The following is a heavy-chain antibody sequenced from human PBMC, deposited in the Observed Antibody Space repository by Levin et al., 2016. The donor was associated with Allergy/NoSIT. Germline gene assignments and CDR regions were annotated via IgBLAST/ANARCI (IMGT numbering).Heavy chain of an antibody. CDR2: ISYDGSNK. D-gene: IGHD6-13*01. V-gene: IGHV3-30*03. CDR1: GFTFSSYG. Sequence: SCAASGFTFSSYGMHWVRQAPGKGLEWVAVISYDGSNKYYADSVKGRFTISRDNSKNTLYLQMNSLRAEDTAVYYCARDVGAAAGIFQDWYFDLWGRGTLVTVSS. CDR3: ARDVGAAAGIFQDWYFDL. J-gene: IGHJ2*01.